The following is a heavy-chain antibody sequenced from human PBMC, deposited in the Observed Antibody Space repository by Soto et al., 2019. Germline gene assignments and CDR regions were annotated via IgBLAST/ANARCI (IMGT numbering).Heavy chain of an antibody. Sequence: SETLSLTCTVSGGSINSGGYSWTWIRQPPGKGLEWIGFIYHTGTTYYNPSLKSRVTISVDRSKNQFSLKLNSVTAADTVVYYCARGVNYYDSSGSSWFDPWGQGTLVTVSS. CDR2: IYHTGTT. CDR1: GGSINSGGYS. D-gene: IGHD3-22*01. J-gene: IGHJ5*02. CDR3: ARGVNYYDSSGSSWFDP. V-gene: IGHV4-30-2*01.